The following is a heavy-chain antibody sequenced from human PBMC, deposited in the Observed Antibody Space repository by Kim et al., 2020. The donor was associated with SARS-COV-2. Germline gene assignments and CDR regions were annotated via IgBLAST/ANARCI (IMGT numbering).Heavy chain of an antibody. CDR3: ARGLTGTNYYYYYGMDV. J-gene: IGHJ6*02. CDR1: GGSFSGYY. Sequence: SETLSLTCAVYGGSFSGYYWSWIRQPPGKGLEWIGEINHSGSTNYNPSLKSRVTISVDTSKNQFSLKLSSVTAADTAVYYCARGLTGTNYYYYYGMDVWGQGTTVTVSS. D-gene: IGHD1-20*01. V-gene: IGHV4-34*01. CDR2: INHSGST.